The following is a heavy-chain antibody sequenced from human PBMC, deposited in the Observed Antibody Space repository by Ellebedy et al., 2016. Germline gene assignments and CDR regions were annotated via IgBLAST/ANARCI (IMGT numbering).Heavy chain of an antibody. CDR2: ISAIDGT. CDR1: GFTLNYA. J-gene: IGHJ4*02. V-gene: IGHV3-69-1*01. Sequence: GESLKISXAGSGFTLNYAMTWVRQAPGQGLEWVSSISAIDGTYYADSVKGRFIISRDNAKNSLFLQMNSLRVEDTAVYYCARDGSEWSRDYWGQGTLVTVSS. D-gene: IGHD3-3*01. CDR3: ARDGSEWSRDY.